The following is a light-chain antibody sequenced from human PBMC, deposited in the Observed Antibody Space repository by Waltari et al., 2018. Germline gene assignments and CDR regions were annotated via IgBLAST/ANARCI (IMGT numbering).Light chain of an antibody. CDR3: GTWDTTLRGVA. CDR2: ENN. V-gene: IGLV1-51*02. Sequence: QSVLTQPPSVSAAPAQKFTITSSGSSSISGNNYISWYQHPPGAAPKLLISENNKRHSGIPDRFSGSKSGTSGTLDIIGLQIGDEADYYCGTWDTTLRGVAFGGGTRLTVL. CDR1: SSISGNNY. J-gene: IGLJ2*01.